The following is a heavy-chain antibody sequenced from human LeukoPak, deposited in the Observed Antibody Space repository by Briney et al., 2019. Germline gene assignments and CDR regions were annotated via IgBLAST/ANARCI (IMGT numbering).Heavy chain of an antibody. CDR1: GGSISSGSYY. CDR3: GAQGGVYYMDV. V-gene: IGHV4-61*02. J-gene: IGHJ6*03. Sequence: SQTLSLTCTVSGGSISSGSYYWSWIRQPAGKGLEWIGRIYTSGSTNYNPSLKSRVTISVDTSKNQFSLKLSSVTAADTAVYYCGAQGGVYYMDVWGKGATVTVSS. D-gene: IGHD3-16*01. CDR2: IYTSGST.